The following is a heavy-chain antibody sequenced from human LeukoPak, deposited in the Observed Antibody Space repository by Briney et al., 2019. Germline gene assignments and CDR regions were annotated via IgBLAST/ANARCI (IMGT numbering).Heavy chain of an antibody. CDR3: AREGGVVPAAADY. D-gene: IGHD2-2*01. J-gene: IGHJ4*02. Sequence: ASVKVSCKASGYTFPNYGISWVRQAPGQGLEWMGWVSAYNGSTNYTHKLQGRVTMTTDTSTSTAYMDLRSLRSDDTAVYYCAREGGVVPAAADYWGQGTLVTVSS. CDR1: GYTFPNYG. V-gene: IGHV1-18*01. CDR2: VSAYNGST.